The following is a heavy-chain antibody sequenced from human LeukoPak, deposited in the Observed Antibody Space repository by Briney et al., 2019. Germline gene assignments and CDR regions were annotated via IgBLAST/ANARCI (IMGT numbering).Heavy chain of an antibody. CDR1: GGTFSSYA. Sequence: GASVKVSCKASGGTFSSYAISWVRQAPGQGLEWMGGIIPIFGTANYAQKFQGRVTITRDTSASTAYMELSSLRSEDTAVYYCAREGGRYYYGMDVWGQGTTVTVSS. CDR3: AREGGRYYYGMDV. CDR2: IIPIFGTA. V-gene: IGHV1-69*05. J-gene: IGHJ6*02.